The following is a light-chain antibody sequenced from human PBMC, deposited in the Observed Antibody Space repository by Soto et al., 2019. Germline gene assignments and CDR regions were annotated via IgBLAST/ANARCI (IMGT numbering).Light chain of an antibody. V-gene: IGKV4-1*01. CDR2: WAS. CDR3: QQYYSTPRT. Sequence: DIVMTQSPDSLAVSLGERATINCKSSQSVLYSSNNKNYLAWYQQKPGKPPKLLIYWASTRESGVHDRFSGSGSVTDFTLTISSLQAEDVAVYYCQQYYSTPRTFGQGTKVEIK. CDR1: QSVLYSSNNKNY. J-gene: IGKJ1*01.